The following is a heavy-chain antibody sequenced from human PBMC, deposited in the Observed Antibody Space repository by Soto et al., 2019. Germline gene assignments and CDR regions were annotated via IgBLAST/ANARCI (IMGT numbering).Heavy chain of an antibody. D-gene: IGHD3-10*01. CDR2: TYFRGST. J-gene: IGHJ4*02. Sequence: TLSLTCTVSGGSITTPYWNWSWIRKPPGKGLEWIGFTYFRGSTNYSPSLKSRLTITKDTSKNQVVLTMTNMDPVDTATYYCAHSYGSVSFDYWGQGTLVTVSS. V-gene: IGHV2-5*01. CDR1: GGSITTPYWN. CDR3: AHSYGSVSFDY.